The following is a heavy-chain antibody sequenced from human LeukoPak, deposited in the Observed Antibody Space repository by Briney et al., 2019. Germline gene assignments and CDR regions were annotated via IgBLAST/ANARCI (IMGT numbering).Heavy chain of an antibody. D-gene: IGHD3-3*01. CDR3: ARQHREWTSIDY. J-gene: IGHJ4*02. V-gene: IGHV5-51*01. Sequence: GESLKISCKGSGYSFTSYWIGWVRQMPGKGLEWMGIIYPGDSYTRYSPSFQGQITIPADKSISTAYLQWSSLKASGTAMYYCARQHREWTSIDYWGQGTLVTVSS. CDR1: GYSFTSYW. CDR2: IYPGDSYT.